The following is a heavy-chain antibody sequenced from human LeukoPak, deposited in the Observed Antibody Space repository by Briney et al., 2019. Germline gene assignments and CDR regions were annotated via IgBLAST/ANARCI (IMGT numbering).Heavy chain of an antibody. CDR1: GGTFSSYA. J-gene: IGHJ4*02. Sequence: SVKVSCKASGGTFSSYAISWVRQAPGQGLEWMGGIIPIFGTANYAQKFQGRVTITADESTSTAYMELSSLRSEDTAVYYCARGGEIAAAGDYFDYWGQGTLVTVSS. CDR3: ARGGEIAAAGDYFDY. CDR2: IIPIFGTA. V-gene: IGHV1-69*13. D-gene: IGHD6-13*01.